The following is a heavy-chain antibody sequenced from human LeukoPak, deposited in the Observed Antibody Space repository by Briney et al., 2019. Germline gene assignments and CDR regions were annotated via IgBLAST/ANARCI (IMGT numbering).Heavy chain of an antibody. D-gene: IGHD3-22*01. J-gene: IGHJ4*02. CDR3: ARVQPHYYDSSGYPPDY. V-gene: IGHV3-11*01. CDR2: ISSSGSTI. Sequence: PGGSLRLSCAASGFTFSDYYMSWIRLAPGKGLEWVSYISSSGSTIYYAASVKGRFTISRDNAKNSLYLQMNSLRAEDTAVYYCARVQPHYYDSSGYPPDYWGQGTLVTVSS. CDR1: GFTFSDYY.